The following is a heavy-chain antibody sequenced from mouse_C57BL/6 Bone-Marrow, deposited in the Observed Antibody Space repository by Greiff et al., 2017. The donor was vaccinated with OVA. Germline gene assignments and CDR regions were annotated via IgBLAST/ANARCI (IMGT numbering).Heavy chain of an antibody. CDR2: IYPGSGST. CDR3: ARAPYDYLYAMDY. Sequence: QVQLQQSGAELVKPGASVKMSCKASGYTFTSYWITWVKQRPGQGLEWIGDIYPGSGSTNYNEKFKSKATLTVDTSSSTAYMQLSSLTSEDSAVYYCARAPYDYLYAMDYWGQGTSVTVSS. J-gene: IGHJ4*01. D-gene: IGHD2-4*01. V-gene: IGHV1-55*01. CDR1: GYTFTSYW.